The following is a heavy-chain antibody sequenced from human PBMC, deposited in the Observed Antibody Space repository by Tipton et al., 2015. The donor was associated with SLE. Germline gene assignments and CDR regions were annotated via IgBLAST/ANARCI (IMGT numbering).Heavy chain of an antibody. V-gene: IGHV4-39*01. CDR3: ARSRDCSSTSCRGRYFDY. D-gene: IGHD2-2*01. J-gene: IGHJ4*02. CDR1: GGFISSSSYY. Sequence: TLSLTCTVSGGFISSSSYYWGWIRQPPGKGLEWIGSIYYSGSTYYNPSLKSRVTISVDTSKNQFSLKLSSVTAADTAVYYCARSRDCSSTSCRGRYFDYWGQGTLVTVSS. CDR2: IYYSGST.